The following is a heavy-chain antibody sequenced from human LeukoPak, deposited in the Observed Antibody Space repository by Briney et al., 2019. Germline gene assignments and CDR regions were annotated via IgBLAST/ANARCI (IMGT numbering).Heavy chain of an antibody. CDR3: ARDWDHTSKINYFDP. Sequence: ASVKVSCKASGYIFTNYGISWVRQAPGQGLEWMGWIGSYNGETNYAQKFQGRVTMTTDTSTSTVYMELRSLTSDDTAVYYCARDWDHTSKINYFDPWAQGTRVTVSS. D-gene: IGHD1-26*01. CDR1: GYIFTNYG. J-gene: IGHJ5*02. CDR2: IGSYNGET. V-gene: IGHV1-18*01.